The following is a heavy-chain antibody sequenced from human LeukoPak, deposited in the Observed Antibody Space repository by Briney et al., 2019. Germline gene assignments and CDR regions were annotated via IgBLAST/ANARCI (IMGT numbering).Heavy chain of an antibody. D-gene: IGHD3-10*01. CDR3: ARDREGGPQSDY. J-gene: IGHJ4*02. Sequence: SETLSLTCTVSGYSISSGYYWGWIRQPPGKGLEWIGSIYHSGSTYYNPSLKSRVTISVDTSKNQFSLKLSSVTAADTAVYYCARDREGGPQSDYRGQGTLVTVSS. V-gene: IGHV4-38-2*02. CDR2: IYHSGST. CDR1: GYSISSGYY.